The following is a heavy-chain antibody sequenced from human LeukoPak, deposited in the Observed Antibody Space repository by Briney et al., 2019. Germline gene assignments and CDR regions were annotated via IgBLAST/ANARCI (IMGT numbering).Heavy chain of an antibody. CDR2: IYHSGST. Sequence: SQTLSLTCAVSGGSISSGGYSWSWIRQPPGKGLEWIGYIYHSGSTYYNPSLKSRVTISVDRSKNQFSLKLSSVTAADTAVYYCAREYYRPSDAFDIWGQGTMVTVSS. V-gene: IGHV4-30-2*01. CDR3: AREYYRPSDAFDI. D-gene: IGHD2-8*01. J-gene: IGHJ3*02. CDR1: GGSISSGGYS.